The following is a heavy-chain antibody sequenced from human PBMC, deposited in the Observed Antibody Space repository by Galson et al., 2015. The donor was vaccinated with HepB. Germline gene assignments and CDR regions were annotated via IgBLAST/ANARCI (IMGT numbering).Heavy chain of an antibody. CDR2: IYSGGST. D-gene: IGHD4-17*01. Sequence: SLRLSCAASGFTVSSNYMSWVRQAPGKGLEWVSVIYSGGSTYYADSVKGRFTISRDNSKNTLYLQMNSLRAEDTAVYYCARVNGRGKLRGGAFDIWGQGTMVTVSS. J-gene: IGHJ3*02. V-gene: IGHV3-66*01. CDR3: ARVNGRGKLRGGAFDI. CDR1: GFTVSSNY.